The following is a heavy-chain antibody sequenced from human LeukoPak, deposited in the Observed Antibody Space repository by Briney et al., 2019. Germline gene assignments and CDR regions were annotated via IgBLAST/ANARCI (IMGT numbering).Heavy chain of an antibody. CDR2: IYYSGST. CDR1: GGSISSYY. Sequence: SETLSLTCTVSGGSISSYYWSWIRQPPGKGLEWIGYIYYSGSTNYNPSLKSRVTISLDTSKNQFSLKLSSVTAADTAVYYCARVRSAAGILDWFDPWGQGTLVTVSS. CDR3: ARVRSAAGILDWFDP. V-gene: IGHV4-59*01. D-gene: IGHD6-13*01. J-gene: IGHJ5*02.